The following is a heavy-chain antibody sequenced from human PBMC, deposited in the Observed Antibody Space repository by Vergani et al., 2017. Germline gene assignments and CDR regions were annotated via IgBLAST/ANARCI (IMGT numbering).Heavy chain of an antibody. CDR3: ARINYYGSSGYSLTRWHNWFDP. CDR2: INQDGSWK. V-gene: IGHV3-7*01. D-gene: IGHD3-22*01. Sequence: EVQLVESGGGLVQPGGSLRLSCAASGFIFSHYWMSWVRQAPGKGLEWVANINQDGSWKYYVDSVKGRFTISRDNAKNSLYLQMNSLRAEDTALYYCARINYYGSSGYSLTRWHNWFDPWGQGTMITFSS. J-gene: IGHJ5*02. CDR1: GFIFSHYW.